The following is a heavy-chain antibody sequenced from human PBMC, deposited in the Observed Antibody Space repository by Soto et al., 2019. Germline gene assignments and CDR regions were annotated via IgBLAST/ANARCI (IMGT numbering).Heavy chain of an antibody. V-gene: IGHV3-74*01. J-gene: IGHJ4*02. CDR1: GFTFSSYW. D-gene: IGHD4-17*01. CDR2: INSDGSST. CDR3: ARVWRDYGDYYFDY. Sequence: GGSLRLSCAASGFTFSSYWMHWVRQAPGKGLVWVSRINSDGSSTSYADSVKGRFTISRDNAKNTLYLQMNSLRAEDTAVYYCARVWRDYGDYYFDYWGQGTLVTVSS.